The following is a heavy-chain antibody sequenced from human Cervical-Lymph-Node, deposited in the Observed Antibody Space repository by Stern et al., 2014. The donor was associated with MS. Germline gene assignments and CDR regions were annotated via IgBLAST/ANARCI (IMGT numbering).Heavy chain of an antibody. CDR1: GFTFSSYA. CDR3: AKAEQWLVLYFDY. V-gene: IGHV3-23*04. J-gene: IGHJ4*02. CDR2: ISGSGGST. D-gene: IGHD6-19*01. Sequence: EDQLVESGGGLVQPGGSLRLSCAASGFTFSSYAMSWVRQAPGTGLEWVSAISGSGGSTYYADSVKGRFTISRDNSKNTLYLQMNSLRAEDTAVYYCAKAEQWLVLYFDYWGQGTLVTVSS.